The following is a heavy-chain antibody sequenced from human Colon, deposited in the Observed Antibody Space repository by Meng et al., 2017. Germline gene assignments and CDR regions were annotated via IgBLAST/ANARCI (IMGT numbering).Heavy chain of an antibody. CDR3: AAGLRHGDWFDP. CDR2: IDHFGIS. J-gene: IGHJ5*02. Sequence: QVQFQLGGGGLLKPSGTLSLTCAVSGGSFSGFYWSWIRQPPGKGLEWIGEIDHFGISNYNSSLKGRLTMSVDTSKKQISLTLTSVTAADTAVYYCAAGLRHGDWFDPWGPGTLVTVSS. D-gene: IGHD4-17*01. CDR1: GGSFSGFY. V-gene: IGHV4-34*02.